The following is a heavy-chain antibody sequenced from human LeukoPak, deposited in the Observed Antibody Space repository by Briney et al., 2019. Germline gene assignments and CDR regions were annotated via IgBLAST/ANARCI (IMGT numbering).Heavy chain of an antibody. Sequence: PSETLSLTCTVSGGSLSSGDYYWRWLRQPPGKGREWIGYIYYSGSTYYTPSLKSRVTISVDTSKNQFSLKLSSVTAADTAVYYCAKALGGIFGVVFVLWGQGTLVTVSS. CDR3: AKALGGIFGVVFVL. CDR2: IYYSGST. D-gene: IGHD3-3*01. J-gene: IGHJ4*02. CDR1: GGSLSSGDYY. V-gene: IGHV4-30-4*08.